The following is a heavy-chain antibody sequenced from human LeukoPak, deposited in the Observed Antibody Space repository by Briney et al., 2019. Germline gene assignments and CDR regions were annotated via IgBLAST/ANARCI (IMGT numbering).Heavy chain of an antibody. V-gene: IGHV1-18*01. Sequence: ASVKVSCKASGYTFTSYGISWVRQAPGQGLEWMGWISAYNGNTNYAQKLQGRVTMTTDTSTSTAYMEPRSLRSDDTAVYYCARDTRIAVAGTCGYWGQGTLVTVSS. J-gene: IGHJ4*02. CDR2: ISAYNGNT. D-gene: IGHD6-19*01. CDR1: GYTFTSYG. CDR3: ARDTRIAVAGTCGY.